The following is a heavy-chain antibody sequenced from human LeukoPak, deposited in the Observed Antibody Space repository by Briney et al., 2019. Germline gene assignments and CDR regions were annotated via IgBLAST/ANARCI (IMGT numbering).Heavy chain of an antibody. J-gene: IGHJ4*02. D-gene: IGHD6-19*01. CDR3: ARVWTGYSSGWYHGY. CDR1: GYTFTGYY. CDR2: INPNSGGT. Sequence: ASVKVSCKASGYTFTGYYMHWVRQAPGQGLEWMGWINPNSGGTNYAQKFQGRVTMTRDTSISTAYLELSRLRSDDTAVYYCARVWTGYSSGWYHGYWGQGTLVTVSS. V-gene: IGHV1-2*02.